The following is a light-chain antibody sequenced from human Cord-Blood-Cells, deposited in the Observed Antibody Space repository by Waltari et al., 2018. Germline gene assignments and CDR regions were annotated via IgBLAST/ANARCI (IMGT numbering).Light chain of an antibody. Sequence: SALTHHRPVSGLPGQSVPISRTRTSMGVGGYNYVLWYQQHPGKAPKLLIYDVSKRPSGVPDRFSGSKSGNTASLTSSGLQAEDEADYYCCSYAGSYTWVFGGGTKLTVL. CDR2: DVS. CDR1: SMGVGGYNY. V-gene: IGLV2-11*01. CDR3: CSYAGSYTWV. J-gene: IGLJ3*02.